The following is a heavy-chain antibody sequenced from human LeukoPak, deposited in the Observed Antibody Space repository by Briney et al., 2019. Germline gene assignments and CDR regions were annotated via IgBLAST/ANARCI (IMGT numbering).Heavy chain of an antibody. CDR2: MNPKRGNT. CDR1: GDTFTTYD. J-gene: IGHJ6*03. D-gene: IGHD3-3*01. V-gene: IGHV1-8*01. Sequence: ASVKVSCKASGDTFTTYDINWVRQAPGQGHESRGWMNPKRGNTVYAQKFQGGVIMTRDTSKSTAYMGLSSLRSQDTAVYYCGRAITIFDYYYMDVWGKGSTVTVSS. CDR3: GRAITIFDYYYMDV.